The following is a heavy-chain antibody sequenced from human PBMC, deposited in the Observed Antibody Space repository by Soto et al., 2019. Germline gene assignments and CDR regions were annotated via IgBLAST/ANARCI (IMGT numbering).Heavy chain of an antibody. CDR1: GFTFSSYA. D-gene: IGHD3-16*02. CDR2: ISGSGGST. Sequence: EVQLLESGGGLVQPGGSLRLSCAASGFTFSSYAMSWVRQAPGKGLEWVSAISGSGGSTYYADSVKGRFNISRDSSKNTLYLQMNTLRAEDTCVYYCPKDSPYYHIWGSYRYPLANWGQGTLVTVSA. J-gene: IGHJ4*02. V-gene: IGHV3-23*01. CDR3: PKDSPYYHIWGSYRYPLAN.